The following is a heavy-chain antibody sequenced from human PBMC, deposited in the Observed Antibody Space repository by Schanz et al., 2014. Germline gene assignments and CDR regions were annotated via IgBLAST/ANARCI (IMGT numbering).Heavy chain of an antibody. CDR1: GGSIRTYF. D-gene: IGHD6-19*01. V-gene: IGHV4-59*08. Sequence: QVQLQESGPGLVKPSETLSLTCSVSGGSIRTYFWAWIRQPPGKGLEWIGFIYYSGSTNYNPSLKSGVTISFDMPKNLFALNVTWVTAADTGVYYCARQYSGWSRFDPWGQGIRVTVSS. CDR3: ARQYSGWSRFDP. CDR2: IYYSGST. J-gene: IGHJ5*02.